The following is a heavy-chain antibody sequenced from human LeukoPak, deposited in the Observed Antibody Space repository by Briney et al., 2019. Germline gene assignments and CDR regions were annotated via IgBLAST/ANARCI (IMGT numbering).Heavy chain of an antibody. Sequence: PSQTLSLTCTVSGGSISSGGYYWSWIRQHPGEGLEWIGYIHYSGITYYNPSLKSRVTISVATSKNQFSLKLTSVTAADTAVYYCANYDSSGYYTFAFWGQGTLVTVSS. V-gene: IGHV4-31*03. J-gene: IGHJ4*02. CDR3: ANYDSSGYYTFAF. CDR1: GGSISSGGYY. D-gene: IGHD3-22*01. CDR2: IHYSGIT.